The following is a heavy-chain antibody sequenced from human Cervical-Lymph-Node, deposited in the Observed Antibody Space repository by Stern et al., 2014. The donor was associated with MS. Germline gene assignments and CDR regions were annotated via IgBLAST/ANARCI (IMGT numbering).Heavy chain of an antibody. D-gene: IGHD1-26*01. V-gene: IGHV2-5*02. Sequence: QVTLRESGPTLVKPTQTLTLTCTFSGFSLSTNGLGVGWVRQPPGKALEWLALIYWDDDKRYSPSLESRLTITKDTSKNQVVLTMTNMDPVDTATYYCAHISAYSGTHPHSYWGQGTLVTVSS. CDR1: GFSLSTNGLG. CDR3: AHISAYSGTHPHSY. J-gene: IGHJ4*02. CDR2: IYWDDDK.